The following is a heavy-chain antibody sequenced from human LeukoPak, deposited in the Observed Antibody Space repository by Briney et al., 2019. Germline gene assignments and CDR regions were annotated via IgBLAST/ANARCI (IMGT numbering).Heavy chain of an antibody. V-gene: IGHV3-23*01. CDR1: GFTFNNYA. J-gene: IGHJ5*02. CDR3: AKSGFGESASYNWFDP. Sequence: QSGGSLRLSCAASGFTFNNYAMSWVRQAPGKGLEWVSGISGSSGGTYYADSVKGRFTISRDNSKNTLYLQMNSLRAEDTAVYYCAKSGFGESASYNWFDPWGQGTLVTVSS. CDR2: ISGSSGGT. D-gene: IGHD3-10*01.